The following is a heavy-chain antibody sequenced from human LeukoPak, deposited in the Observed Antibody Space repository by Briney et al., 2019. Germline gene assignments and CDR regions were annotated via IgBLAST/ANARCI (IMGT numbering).Heavy chain of an antibody. D-gene: IGHD7-27*01. V-gene: IGHV3-23*01. J-gene: IGHJ4*02. CDR1: GIKLSNYG. Sequence: GGSLRLSCVVSGIKLSNYGMSWVRQAPGKGLEWVSGIREAGGGTKYADSVKGRFTISRDNSKNTLYLQMNSLRAEDTAVYYCERDPGGNWGYWGQGTLVTVSS. CDR3: ERDPGGNWGY. CDR2: IREAGGGT.